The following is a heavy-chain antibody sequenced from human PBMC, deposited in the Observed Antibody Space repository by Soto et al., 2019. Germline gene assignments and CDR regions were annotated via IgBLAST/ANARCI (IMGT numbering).Heavy chain of an antibody. CDR1: GFTFSSYA. J-gene: IGHJ5*02. CDR3: ARDTAMVLGP. V-gene: IGHV3-30-3*01. Sequence: GGSLRLSCAASGFTFSSYAMHWVRQAPGKGLEWVAVISYDGSNKYYADSVKGRFTISRDNSKNTLYLQMNSLRAEDTAVYYCARDTAMVLGPWGQGTLVTVSS. CDR2: ISYDGSNK. D-gene: IGHD5-18*01.